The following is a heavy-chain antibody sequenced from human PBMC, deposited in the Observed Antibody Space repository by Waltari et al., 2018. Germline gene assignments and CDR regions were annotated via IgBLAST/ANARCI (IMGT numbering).Heavy chain of an antibody. CDR2: ISSSSSYR. D-gene: IGHD6-13*01. V-gene: IGHV3-21*01. Sequence: EVQLVESGGGLVKPGGSLRLSCAASGFTFSSYSMNWVRQAPGKGLEWVSSISSSSSYRYYADSGKGRFTIARDNAKNSLYLQMNSLRAEDTAVYYCARDRAAALHYYYYYMDVWGKGTTVTVSS. CDR1: GFTFSSYS. J-gene: IGHJ6*03. CDR3: ARDRAAALHYYYYYMDV.